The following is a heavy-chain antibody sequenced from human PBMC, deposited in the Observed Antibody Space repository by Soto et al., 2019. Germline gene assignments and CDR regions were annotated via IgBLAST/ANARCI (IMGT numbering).Heavy chain of an antibody. CDR1: GGTFSSYA. J-gene: IGHJ4*02. D-gene: IGHD6-13*01. V-gene: IGHV1-69*13. Sequence: VXSVQVSCKASGGTFSSYAISWVRQAPGQGLEWMGGIIPIFGTANYAQKFQGRVTITADESTSTAYMELSSLRSEDTAVYYCARVRIAATGDFDYWGQGTLVTVSS. CDR3: ARVRIAATGDFDY. CDR2: IIPIFGTA.